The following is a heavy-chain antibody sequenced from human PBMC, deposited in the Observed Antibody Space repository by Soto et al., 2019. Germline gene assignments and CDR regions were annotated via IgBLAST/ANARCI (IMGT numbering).Heavy chain of an antibody. CDR2: IIPIFGTA. J-gene: IGHJ4*02. V-gene: IGHV1-69*06. CDR3: SRDGGRHSGGIDY. D-gene: IGHD1-26*01. Sequence: QVQLVQSGAEVKKPGSSVKVSCKASGGTFSSYSINWVRQAPGQGLEWMGEIIPIFGTANYAQKFQGRVTITADKSTSTASMELSSLRSEDTAVYYCSRDGGRHSGGIDYLGQGTLVTVSS. CDR1: GGTFSSYS.